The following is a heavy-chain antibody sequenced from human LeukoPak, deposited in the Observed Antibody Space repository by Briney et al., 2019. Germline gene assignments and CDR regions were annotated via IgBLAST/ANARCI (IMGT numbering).Heavy chain of an antibody. J-gene: IGHJ4*02. D-gene: IGHD3-3*01. CDR1: GYTLTELS. Sequence: ASVKVSCKVSGYTLTELSMHWVRQAPGKGLEWMGGFDPEDGETIYAQKFQGRVTMTKDTSTDTAYMELRSLRSDDTAVYYCARADTIFGVVINDYWGQGTLVTVSS. CDR2: FDPEDGET. V-gene: IGHV1-24*01. CDR3: ARADTIFGVVINDY.